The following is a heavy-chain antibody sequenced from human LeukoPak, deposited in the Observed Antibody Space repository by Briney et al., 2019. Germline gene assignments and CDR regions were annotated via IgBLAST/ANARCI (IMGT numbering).Heavy chain of an antibody. D-gene: IGHD2-2*01. J-gene: IGHJ4*02. CDR3: AKARSTNYFDH. V-gene: IGHV3-30*18. CDR1: GFTFSSYG. Sequence: GGSLRLSCAASGFTFSSYGMHWVRQAPGKGLEWVAVVSYDGSNKYYADSVKGRFTISRDNSKNTLYLQMNSLRAEDTAVYYCAKARSTNYFDHWGQGTLVTVSS. CDR2: VSYDGSNK.